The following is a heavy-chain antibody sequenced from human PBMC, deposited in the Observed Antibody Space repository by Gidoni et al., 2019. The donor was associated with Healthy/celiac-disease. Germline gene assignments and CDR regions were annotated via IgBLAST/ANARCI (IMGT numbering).Heavy chain of an antibody. CDR1: GGSISSSNW. CDR2: IYHSGST. J-gene: IGHJ5*02. D-gene: IGHD3-10*01. Sequence: QVQLQESGPGLVKPSGTLSLTCAVSGGSISSSNWWSWVRQPPGKGLEWIGEIYHSGSTNYNPSLKSRVTISVDKSKNQFSLKLSSVTAADTAVYYCARRVLLWFGESSMNNWFDPWGQGTLVTVSS. CDR3: ARRVLLWFGESSMNNWFDP. V-gene: IGHV4-4*02.